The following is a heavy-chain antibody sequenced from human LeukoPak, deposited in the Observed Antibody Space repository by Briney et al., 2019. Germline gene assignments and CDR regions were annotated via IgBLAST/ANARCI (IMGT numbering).Heavy chain of an antibody. CDR1: GFTFSSYS. Sequence: PGGSLRLSCAASGFTFSSYSMNWVRQAPGKGLEWVSSISSSSSYIYYADSVKGRFTISRDNAKNSLYLQMNSLRAEDTTVYYCARDRESYFDYWGQGTLVTVSS. V-gene: IGHV3-21*01. J-gene: IGHJ4*02. CDR3: ARDRESYFDY. CDR2: ISSSSSYI.